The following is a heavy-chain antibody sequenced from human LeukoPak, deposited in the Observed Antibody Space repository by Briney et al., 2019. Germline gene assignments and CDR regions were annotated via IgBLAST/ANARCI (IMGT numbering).Heavy chain of an antibody. J-gene: IGHJ6*03. CDR2: INHSGRT. Sequence: PSETLSLTCAVYGESFSGYYWTWVRRPPGKGLEWIGDINHSGRTTYNPSLKSRVIISVDTSKNLFSLNLTSVTAADTAVYYCTRPWQRRYYMDVWGKGTTVAVSS. CDR1: GESFSGYY. CDR3: TRPWQRRYYMDV. V-gene: IGHV4-34*01.